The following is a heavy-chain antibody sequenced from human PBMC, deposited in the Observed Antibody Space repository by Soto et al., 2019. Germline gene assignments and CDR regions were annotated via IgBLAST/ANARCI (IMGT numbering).Heavy chain of an antibody. V-gene: IGHV5-10-1*01. Sequence: EVQLVQSGAEVKKPGEPLSISCKGSGYSFTSYWISWVRQMPGKGLEWMGRIDPSDSYTNYSPSFRGHVTISADKSIGTAYRQWSSLKASDTAMYFGAKLNHYYDKAGDYWGQGTLVTVSS. D-gene: IGHD3-22*01. CDR2: IDPSDSYT. J-gene: IGHJ4*02. CDR1: GYSFTSYW. CDR3: AKLNHYYDKAGDY.